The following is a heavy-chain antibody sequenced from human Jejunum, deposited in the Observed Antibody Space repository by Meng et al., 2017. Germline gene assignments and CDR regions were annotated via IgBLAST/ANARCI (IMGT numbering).Heavy chain of an antibody. V-gene: IGHV4-4*02. Sequence: QGRLQGSGPRLVKPSGTLSLTCAVSGASISSSTWWSWVRQPPGKGLEWIGEIYRSGSTYYNPSLKSRVTISVDKSNNQFSLKLSSVTAADTAVYYCARDSTNTLGSQTYYFDYWGQGTLVTVSS. CDR1: GASISSSTW. D-gene: IGHD2-2*02. CDR2: IYRSGST. CDR3: ARDSTNTLGSQTYYFDY. J-gene: IGHJ4*02.